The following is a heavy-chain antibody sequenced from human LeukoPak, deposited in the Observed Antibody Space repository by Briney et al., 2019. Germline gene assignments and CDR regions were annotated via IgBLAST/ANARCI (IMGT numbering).Heavy chain of an antibody. CDR3: ARGERPPPYTTDSWFFDL. V-gene: IGHV3-13*01. D-gene: IGHD3-16*01. J-gene: IGHJ2*01. Sequence: GGSLRLSCTASGFRFSGSDMHWVRHVVGKGLEWVSTIGTESDTFYPGSVRGRFIISRENAKDSLYLQMNSLTAGDTAVYYCARGERPPPYTTDSWFFDLWGRGTLVTVSS. CDR2: IGTESDT. CDR1: GFRFSGSD.